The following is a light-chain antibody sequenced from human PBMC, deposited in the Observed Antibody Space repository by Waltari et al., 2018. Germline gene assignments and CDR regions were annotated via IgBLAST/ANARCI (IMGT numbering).Light chain of an antibody. CDR2: DDS. J-gene: IGLJ2*01. V-gene: IGLV3-21*02. CDR3: QVWDSSSDLVV. Sequence: SYVLTQPPSVSVAPGQTARITCGGNNIGSKSGHWYQQQPGQAPVLVVYDDSDRPSGIPERFSGSNSGNTATLTITRVEAGDEADYYCQVWDSSSDLVVFGGGTKLTVL. CDR1: NIGSKS.